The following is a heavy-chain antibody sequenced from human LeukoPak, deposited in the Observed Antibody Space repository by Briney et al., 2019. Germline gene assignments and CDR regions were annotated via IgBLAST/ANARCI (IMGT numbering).Heavy chain of an antibody. CDR1: GFTFSSYW. D-gene: IGHD6-13*01. CDR3: ARGPPVAAAGNFNWFDP. Sequence: PGGSLRLSCAASGFTFSSYWVHWVRQAPGKGLVWVSRINSDGSSTSYADSVKGRFTISRDNAKNTLYLQMNSLRAEDTAVYYCARGPPVAAAGNFNWFDPWGQGTLVTVSS. CDR2: INSDGSST. J-gene: IGHJ5*02. V-gene: IGHV3-74*01.